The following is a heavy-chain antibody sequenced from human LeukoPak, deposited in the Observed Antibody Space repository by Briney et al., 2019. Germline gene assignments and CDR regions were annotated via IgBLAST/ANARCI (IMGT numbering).Heavy chain of an antibody. CDR1: GFTFNNYV. CDR3: AKDLVSGDWYWRGFDS. D-gene: IGHD6-19*01. J-gene: IGHJ4*02. CDR2: IGGSGART. V-gene: IGHV3-23*01. Sequence: GRSLRLSCAASGFTFNNYVMSWVRHAPGKGLEWVSTIGGSGARTYYADSVRGRFTISRDNSKNTVYLQLNSLRGEDTAVYYCAKDLVSGDWYWRGFDSWGQGTLVTVSS.